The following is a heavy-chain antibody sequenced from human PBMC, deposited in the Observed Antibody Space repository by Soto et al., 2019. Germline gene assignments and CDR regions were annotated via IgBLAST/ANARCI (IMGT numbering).Heavy chain of an antibody. CDR2: ISYDGSNK. D-gene: IGHD6-6*01. J-gene: IGHJ5*02. V-gene: IGHV3-30*18. CDR3: AKDHIAAPRVNWCDP. CDR1: GFTFSSYG. Sequence: PGGSLRLSCAASGFTFSSYGMHWVRQAPGKGLEWVAVISYDGSNKYYADSVKGRFTISRDNSKNALYLQMNILRADDTAVYYCAKDHIAAPRVNWCDPWGQGTLVTVAS.